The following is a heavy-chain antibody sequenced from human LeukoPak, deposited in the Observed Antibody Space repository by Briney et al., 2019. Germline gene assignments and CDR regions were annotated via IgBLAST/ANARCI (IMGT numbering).Heavy chain of an antibody. CDR2: IYHSGYT. J-gene: IGHJ4*02. V-gene: IGHV4-38-2*02. Sequence: SETLSLTCSVSRYSIRSDYYWGWIRQPPGKGLEWIASIYHSGYTYYNASLKSRVTLSVDTSKNQFSLKLISVTAADTAVYYCARGHNWNDGQDYWGQGILVIVSS. CDR1: RYSIRSDYY. CDR3: ARGHNWNDGQDY. D-gene: IGHD1-20*01.